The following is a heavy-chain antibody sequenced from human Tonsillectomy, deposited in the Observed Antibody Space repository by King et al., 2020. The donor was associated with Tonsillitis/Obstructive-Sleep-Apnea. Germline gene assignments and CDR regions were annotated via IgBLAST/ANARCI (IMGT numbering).Heavy chain of an antibody. CDR1: GYSFTSYW. J-gene: IGHJ4*02. CDR2: VFPADSDT. Sequence: QLVQSGAEVKKPGESLRISCKASGYSFTSYWIGWVRQMPGKGLEWMGVVFPADSDTRYSPSFQGHVTFSADKSINTAYLQWSSLRASDTAMYYCARLGGGKMDYWGQGTLVTVSS. CDR3: ARLGGGKMDY. V-gene: IGHV5-51*01. D-gene: IGHD1-26*01.